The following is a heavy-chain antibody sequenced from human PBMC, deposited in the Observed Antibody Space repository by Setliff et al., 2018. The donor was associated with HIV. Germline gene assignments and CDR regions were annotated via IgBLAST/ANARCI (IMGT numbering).Heavy chain of an antibody. V-gene: IGHV1-18*04. CDR1: GYTFATYG. J-gene: IGHJ5*02. CDR2: INSYNGNT. CDR3: ARGGPARVALLYWFDP. D-gene: IGHD2-21*01. Sequence: ASVKVSCKASGYTFATYGVNWVRQAPGQGLEWMGWINSYNGNTKFAQKFQGTVTMTRDTTTSTAYLELRRLGSDDTAVYFCARGGPARVALLYWFDPWGQGTLVTVS.